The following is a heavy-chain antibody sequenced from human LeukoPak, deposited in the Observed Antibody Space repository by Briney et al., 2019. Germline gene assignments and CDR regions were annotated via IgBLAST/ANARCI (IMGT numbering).Heavy chain of an antibody. Sequence: GGSLRLSCAASGFTFSSYELIWVRQAPGRGLEWVSYINPSGARIYYSDSVKGRFTISRDNAKNSLYLRMNSLRAEDTGVYYCSREGSDGYNFDYWGQGTLVTVSS. J-gene: IGHJ4*02. V-gene: IGHV3-48*03. CDR2: INPSGARI. CDR1: GFTFSSYE. D-gene: IGHD5-24*01. CDR3: SREGSDGYNFDY.